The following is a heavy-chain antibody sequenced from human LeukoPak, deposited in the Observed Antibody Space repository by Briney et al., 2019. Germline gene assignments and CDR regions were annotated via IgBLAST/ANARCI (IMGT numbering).Heavy chain of an antibody. CDR1: GSSISSGGYY. CDR2: IYYSGST. D-gene: IGHD2-15*01. J-gene: IGHJ4*02. V-gene: IGHV4-31*03. Sequence: PSETLSLTCTVSGSSISSGGYYWSWIRQHPGKGLEWIGYIYYSGSTYYNPSLKSRVTISVDTSKNQFSLKLSSVTAADTAVYYCARGGCSGGSCYSPRPYYFDYWGQGTLVTVSS. CDR3: ARGGCSGGSCYSPRPYYFDY.